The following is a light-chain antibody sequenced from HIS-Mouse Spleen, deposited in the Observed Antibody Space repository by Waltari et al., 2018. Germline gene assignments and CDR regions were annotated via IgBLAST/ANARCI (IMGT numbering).Light chain of an antibody. CDR2: KAS. CDR1: QSISSW. V-gene: IGKV1-5*03. Sequence: DIQMPQSPSTLSASVADRVTIPCRASQSISSWLAWYQQKPGKAPKLLIYKASSLESGVPSRFSGSGSGTEFTLTISSLQPDDFATYYCQQYNSYSTWTFGQGTKVEIK. CDR3: QQYNSYSTWT. J-gene: IGKJ1*01.